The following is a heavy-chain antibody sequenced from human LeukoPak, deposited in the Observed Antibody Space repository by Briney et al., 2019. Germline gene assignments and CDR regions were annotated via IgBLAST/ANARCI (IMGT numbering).Heavy chain of an antibody. V-gene: IGHV3-74*01. J-gene: IGHJ6*03. Sequence: GGSLRLSCAASGFTFSSYWMHWVRQAPGKGLVWVSRINSDGSSTSYADSVKGRFTISRDNAKNTLYLQMNSLRAEDTAVYYCARVSSSGYYGLPFYYYYYMDVWGKGTTVTISS. D-gene: IGHD3-22*01. CDR1: GFTFSSYW. CDR2: INSDGSST. CDR3: ARVSSSGYYGLPFYYYYYMDV.